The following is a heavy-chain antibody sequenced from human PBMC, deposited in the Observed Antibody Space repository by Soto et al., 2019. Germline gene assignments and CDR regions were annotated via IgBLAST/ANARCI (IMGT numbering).Heavy chain of an antibody. Sequence: GASVKVSCKASGYTFTGYYMHWVRQAPGQGLEWMGWINPNSGGTNYAQKFQGWVTMTRDTSISTAYMELSRLRSDDTAVYYCARPAEGVLNAFDIWGQGTMVTVSS. D-gene: IGHD1-1*01. CDR3: ARPAEGVLNAFDI. CDR2: INPNSGGT. V-gene: IGHV1-2*04. J-gene: IGHJ3*02. CDR1: GYTFTGYY.